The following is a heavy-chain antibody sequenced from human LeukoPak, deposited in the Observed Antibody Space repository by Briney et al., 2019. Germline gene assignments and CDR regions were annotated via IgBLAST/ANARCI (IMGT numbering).Heavy chain of an antibody. J-gene: IGHJ3*02. CDR3: ARSYCRGGSCYSGDAFDI. CDR2: ITSSSSYI. CDR1: GFTFSSYS. D-gene: IGHD2-15*01. V-gene: IGHV3-21*01. Sequence: GGSLRLSCAASGFTFSSYSMNWVRQAPGKGLEWVSSITSSSSYIYYADSVKGRFTISRDNAKNSLYLQMNSLRAEDTAVYYCARSYCRGGSCYSGDAFDIWGQGTMVTVSS.